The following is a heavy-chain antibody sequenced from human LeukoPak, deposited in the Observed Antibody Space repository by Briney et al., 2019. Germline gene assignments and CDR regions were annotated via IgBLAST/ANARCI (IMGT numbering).Heavy chain of an antibody. CDR1: GYSISSGYY. V-gene: IGHV4-38-2*02. CDR2: IYHSGST. CDR3: ARAAYYDFWSGLLADAFDI. D-gene: IGHD3-3*01. Sequence: KPSETLSLTCTVSGYSISSGYYWGWIRQPPGKGLEWIGSIYHSGSTYYNPSLKSRVTISVDTSKNQFSLKLSSVTAADTAVYYCARAAYYDFWSGLLADAFDIWGQGTMVTVSS. J-gene: IGHJ3*02.